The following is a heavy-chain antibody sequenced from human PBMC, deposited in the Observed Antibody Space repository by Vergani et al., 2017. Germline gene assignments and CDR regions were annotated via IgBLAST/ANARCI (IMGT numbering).Heavy chain of an antibody. Sequence: QVQLQESGPGLVKPSQTLSITCTVSGGSISSGGYYWSWIRQHPGKGLEWIGYIYYSGSTYYNPSLKSRVTISVDTSKNQFSLKLSSVTAADTAVYYCARGGYCSGGSCYSEQYYFDYWGQGTLVTVSS. V-gene: IGHV4-31*03. CDR1: GGSISSGGYY. J-gene: IGHJ4*02. CDR3: ARGGYCSGGSCYSEQYYFDY. D-gene: IGHD2-15*01. CDR2: IYYSGST.